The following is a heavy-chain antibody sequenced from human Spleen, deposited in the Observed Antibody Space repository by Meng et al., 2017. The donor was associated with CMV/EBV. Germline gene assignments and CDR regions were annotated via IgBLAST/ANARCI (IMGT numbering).Heavy chain of an antibody. D-gene: IGHD3-10*01. J-gene: IGHJ4*02. CDR3: ARDRLYYGSGTYYIYGGLGDS. Sequence: YSLNWVRQAPGKGLEWVSSISSSGSYIYYADSMKGRFTISRDNAKNSLYLQMTSLRAEDTAVYYCARDRLYYGSGTYYIYGGLGDSWGQGTLVTVSS. V-gene: IGHV3-21*01. CDR2: ISSSGSYI. CDR1: YS.